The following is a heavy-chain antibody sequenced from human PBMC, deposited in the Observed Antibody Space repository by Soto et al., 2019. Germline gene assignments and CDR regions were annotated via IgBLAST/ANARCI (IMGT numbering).Heavy chain of an antibody. CDR1: GFTFSGFS. Sequence: GGSLRLSCAASGFTFSGFSMNWVRQAPGKGLEWVSSVTSSPSSMFYADSVKGRFTISRDDAKDSLFLQMDSLRADDTAVYYCAREADFASSGYVLDYWGLGTLVTVSS. V-gene: IGHV3-21*01. CDR3: AREADFASSGYVLDY. D-gene: IGHD3-22*01. J-gene: IGHJ4*02. CDR2: VTSSPSSM.